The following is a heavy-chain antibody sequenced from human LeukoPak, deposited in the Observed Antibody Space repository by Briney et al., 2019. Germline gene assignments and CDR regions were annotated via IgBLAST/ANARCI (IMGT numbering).Heavy chain of an antibody. CDR2: IKQDGGEK. D-gene: IGHD3-3*01. V-gene: IGHV3-7*01. J-gene: IGHJ4*02. Sequence: GGSLRLSCAASGFTFSNYWMSWVRQAPGKGLEWVANIKQDGGEKYYVDSVKGRFTISRDNAKNSLYLQMNSLRAEDTAVYYCARGKDYDFWSGYYTWGGEGYYFDYWGQGTLVTVSS. CDR1: GFTFSNYW. CDR3: ARGKDYDFWSGYYTWGGEGYYFDY.